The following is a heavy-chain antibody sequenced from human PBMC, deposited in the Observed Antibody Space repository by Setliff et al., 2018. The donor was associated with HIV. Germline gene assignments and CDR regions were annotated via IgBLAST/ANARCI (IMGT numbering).Heavy chain of an antibody. CDR1: GCTFTSYG. D-gene: IGHD2-21*02. J-gene: IGHJ4*02. Sequence: ASVKVSCKASGCTFTSYGITWVRQAPGQGLEWMGWISAYNGNTNYAQKLQGRVTLTTDESTSTAYMELSRLRSDDTAVYYCARGEFYCGTDCYWSSFDYWGQGILVTVSS. V-gene: IGHV1-18*01. CDR3: ARGEFYCGTDCYWSSFDY. CDR2: ISAYNGNT.